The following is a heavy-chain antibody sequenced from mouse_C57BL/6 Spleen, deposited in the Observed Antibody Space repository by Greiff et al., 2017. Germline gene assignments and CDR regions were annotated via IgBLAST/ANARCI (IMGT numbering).Heavy chain of an antibody. Sequence: QVQLQQPGAELVKPGASVKLSCKASGYTFTSYWMHWVKQRPGQGLEWIGMIHPNSGSTNYNEKFKSKATLTVDKSSSTAYMQLSSLTSEDSAVYYCAKEGAYYDYDGFADWGQGTLVTVSA. CDR3: AKEGAYYDYDGFAD. J-gene: IGHJ3*01. D-gene: IGHD2-4*01. CDR1: GYTFTSYW. CDR2: IHPNSGST. V-gene: IGHV1-64*01.